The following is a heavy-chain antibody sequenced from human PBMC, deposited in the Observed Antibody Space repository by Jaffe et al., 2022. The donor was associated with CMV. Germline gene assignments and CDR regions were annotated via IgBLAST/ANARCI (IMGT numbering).Heavy chain of an antibody. V-gene: IGHV4-59*08. D-gene: IGHD4-4*01. J-gene: IGHJ6*03. CDR1: GGSISSYY. CDR3: ARVYYSLGYYYYYMDV. CDR2: IYYSGST. Sequence: QVQLQESGPGLVKPSETLSLTCTVSGGSISSYYWSWIRQPPGKGLEWIGYIYYSGSTNYNPSLKSRVTISVDTSKNQFSLKLSSVTAADTAVYYCARVYYSLGYYYYYMDVWGKGTTVTVSS.